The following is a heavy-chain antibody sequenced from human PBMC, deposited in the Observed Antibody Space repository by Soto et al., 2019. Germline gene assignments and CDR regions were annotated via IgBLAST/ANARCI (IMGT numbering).Heavy chain of an antibody. V-gene: IGHV1-3*01. CDR3: ARDDPEPDAFDI. J-gene: IGHJ3*02. CDR2: INAGNGNT. CDR1: GYTFTSYA. Sequence: GASVKVSCKASGYTFTSYAMHWMRQAPGQRLEWMGWINAGNGNTKYSQKFQGRVTITRDTSASTAYMELSSLRSEDTAVYYCARDDPEPDAFDIWGQGTMVTVS.